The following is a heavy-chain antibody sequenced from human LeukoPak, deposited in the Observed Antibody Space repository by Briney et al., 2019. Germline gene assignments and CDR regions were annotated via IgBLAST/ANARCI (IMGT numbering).Heavy chain of an antibody. Sequence: SETLSLTCTVSGGSISSYYWSWIRQPPGKGLEWIGEINHSGSTNYNPSLKSRVTISVDTSKNQFSLKLSSVTAADTAVYYCARGSQSGWVSGMDVWGQGTTVTVSS. J-gene: IGHJ6*02. CDR2: INHSGST. D-gene: IGHD3-10*01. CDR1: GGSISSYY. V-gene: IGHV4-34*01. CDR3: ARGSQSGWVSGMDV.